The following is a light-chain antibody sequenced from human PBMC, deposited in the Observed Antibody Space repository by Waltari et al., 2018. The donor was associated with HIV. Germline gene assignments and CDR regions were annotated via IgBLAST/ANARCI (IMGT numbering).Light chain of an antibody. J-gene: IGLJ1*01. CDR2: RND. CDR3: ATWDDTLSGYV. CDR1: SSTTGTKY. V-gene: IGLV1-47*01. Sequence: QSVLTQPPSASGPPGQRVTISCSGTSSTTGTKYVFWYKQLPGTAPKHLFYRNDQRPSGVPDRFSVSKSGTSASLAISGLRSEDEADYYCATWDDTLSGYVFGTGTKVTVL.